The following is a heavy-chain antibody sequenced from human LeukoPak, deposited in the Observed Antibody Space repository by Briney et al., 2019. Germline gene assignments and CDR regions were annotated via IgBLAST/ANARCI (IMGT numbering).Heavy chain of an antibody. CDR3: ARAYGSGSYYNVAFDY. CDR1: GGSISSSSYY. Sequence: TSETLSLTCTVAGGSISSSSYYWGWIRQPPGKGLEWIGSIYYSGRTYYNPSLKSRVTISVDTSKNQFSLKLSSVTAGDTAVYYCARAYGSGSYYNVAFDYWGQGTLVTVSS. CDR2: IYYSGRT. V-gene: IGHV4-39*07. J-gene: IGHJ4*02. D-gene: IGHD3-10*01.